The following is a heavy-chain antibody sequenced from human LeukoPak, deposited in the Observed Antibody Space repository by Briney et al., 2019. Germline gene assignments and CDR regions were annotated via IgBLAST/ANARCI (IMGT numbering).Heavy chain of an antibody. CDR2: IYYSGST. CDR3: ARTVTYTQTYGMDV. J-gene: IGHJ6*02. V-gene: IGHV4-59*01. Sequence: SETLSLTCTVSGGSMSPYHWGWIRQPPGKGLEWTGYIYYSGSTNYNPSLKSRVTISVDTSKNQFSLKLSSVTAADTAVYYCARTVTYTQTYGMDVWGQGTTVTVSS. D-gene: IGHD4-17*01. CDR1: GGSMSPYH.